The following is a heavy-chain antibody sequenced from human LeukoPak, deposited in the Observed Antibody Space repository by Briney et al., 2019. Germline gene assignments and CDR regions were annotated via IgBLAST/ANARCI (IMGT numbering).Heavy chain of an antibody. J-gene: IGHJ4*02. CDR1: GFTFSNAW. D-gene: IGHD3-10*01. CDR3: GTPGSPIEY. Sequence: GGSLRLSCAASGFTFSNAWMTWVRQAPGKGLEWVGRIKSKSDGGTKEYAASVKDRFSISRDDSENTLYLQMRGLKTEDTAVYYCGTPGSPIEYWGQGTLVTVSS. CDR2: IKSKSDGGTK. V-gene: IGHV3-15*01.